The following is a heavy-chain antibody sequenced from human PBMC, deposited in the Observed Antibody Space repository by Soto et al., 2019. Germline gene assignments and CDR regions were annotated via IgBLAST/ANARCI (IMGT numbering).Heavy chain of an antibody. V-gene: IGHV4-34*01. D-gene: IGHD6-13*01. CDR1: GGSFNSYY. Sequence: QVQLQQWGAGLLTPSETLSLTCAVYGGSFNSYYWSWIRQPPGTGLEWIVEINYSGSTNYNPSLKSRVTISVDTSQNQSALKLISVTAADTAVYYCARGHQQQLVRSGGWFDPWGQGTLVTVSS. J-gene: IGHJ5*02. CDR2: INYSGST. CDR3: ARGHQQQLVRSGGWFDP.